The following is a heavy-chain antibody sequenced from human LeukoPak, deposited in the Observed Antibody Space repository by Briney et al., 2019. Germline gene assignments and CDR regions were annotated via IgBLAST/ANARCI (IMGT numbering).Heavy chain of an antibody. CDR2: IKSKTDGRTT. V-gene: IGHV3-15*01. Sequence: GGSLRLSCAASGFTFSNAWMSWVRQAPGKGLEWVGRIKSKTDGRTTDYAAPVKGRFTISRDDSKNTLYLQMNSLKTEDTAVYYCTTEPNPFGWRLGYYGMDVWGQGTTVTVSS. CDR1: GFTFSNAW. CDR3: TTEPNPFGWRLGYYGMDV. J-gene: IGHJ6*02. D-gene: IGHD3-16*01.